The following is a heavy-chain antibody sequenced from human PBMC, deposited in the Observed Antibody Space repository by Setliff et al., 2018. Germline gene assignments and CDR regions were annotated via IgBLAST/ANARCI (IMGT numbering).Heavy chain of an antibody. J-gene: IGHJ6*02. Sequence: SETLSLTCTVSGGSISSHYWSWIRQPPGKGLEWIGSIYCSGSTYYNPSLKSRVTISVDTSKNQFSLKLSSVTAADTAVYYCARKKTVYWYYGMDVWGQGTTVTVSS. CDR2: IYCSGST. D-gene: IGHD2-15*01. V-gene: IGHV4-59*11. CDR3: ARKKTVYWYYGMDV. CDR1: GGSISSHY.